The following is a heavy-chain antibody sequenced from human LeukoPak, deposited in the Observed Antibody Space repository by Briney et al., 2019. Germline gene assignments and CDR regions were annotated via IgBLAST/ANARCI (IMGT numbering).Heavy chain of an antibody. CDR2: IRSKAYGGTT. J-gene: IGHJ3*02. CDR3: SRESTNAFDI. CDR1: GFTFDEYI. V-gene: IGHV3-49*04. Sequence: PGGSLRLSCTASGFTFDEYIMNWVRQAPGKGLEWVGFIRSKAYGGTTEYAASVKGRFIISRDDSKSIAYLQMNSLKSEDTAVYYCSRESTNAFDIWGQGTMVTVSS.